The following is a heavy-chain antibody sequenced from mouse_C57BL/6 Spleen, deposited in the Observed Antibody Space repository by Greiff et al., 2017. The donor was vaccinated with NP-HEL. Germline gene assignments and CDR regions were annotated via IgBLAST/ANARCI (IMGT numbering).Heavy chain of an antibody. CDR1: GYTFTSYW. D-gene: IGHD1-1*01. Sequence: QVQLQQPGAELVKPGASVKLSCTASGYTFTSYWMHWVQQTPGQGLEWIGMIHPNSGSTNYKEKFKSKATLTVDKSSSTAYMQLSSLTSEDSAVYYCARTGGSSCGGAVGGWGQGTSVTVSS. CDR2: IHPNSGST. J-gene: IGHJ4*01. V-gene: IGHV1-64*01. CDR3: ARTGGSSCGGAVGG.